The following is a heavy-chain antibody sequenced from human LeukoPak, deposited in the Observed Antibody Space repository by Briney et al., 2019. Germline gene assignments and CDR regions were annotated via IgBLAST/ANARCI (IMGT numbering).Heavy chain of an antibody. CDR2: ISYDGSNK. J-gene: IGHJ4*02. Sequence: PGGSLRLSCAASGFTFSSYGMHWVRQAPGKGLEWVAVISYDGSNKYYADSVKGRFTISRDNSKNTLYLQMNSLRAEDTAVYYCAKDDYSGYDSIALDYWGQGTLVTVSS. CDR3: AKDDYSGYDSIALDY. V-gene: IGHV3-30*18. D-gene: IGHD5-12*01. CDR1: GFTFSSYG.